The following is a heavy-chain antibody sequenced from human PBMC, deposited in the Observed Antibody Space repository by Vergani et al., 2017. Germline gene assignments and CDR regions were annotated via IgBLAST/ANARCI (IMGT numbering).Heavy chain of an antibody. CDR1: GFTFSSYW. J-gene: IGHJ6*02. D-gene: IGHD2-8*01. Sequence: EVQLVESGGGLVQPGGSLRLSCAASGFTFSSYWMSWVRQAPGKGLEWVANIKQDGSEKYYVDSVKGRFTISRDNSKNTLYLQMNSLRAEDTAVYYCAKDHVLMVYSSVSYGMDVWGQGTTVTVSS. CDR2: IKQDGSEK. V-gene: IGHV3-7*01. CDR3: AKDHVLMVYSSVSYGMDV.